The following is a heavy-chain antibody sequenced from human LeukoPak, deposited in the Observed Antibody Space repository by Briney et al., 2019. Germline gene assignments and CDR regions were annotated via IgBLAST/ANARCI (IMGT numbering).Heavy chain of an antibody. D-gene: IGHD2-8*01. J-gene: IGHJ6*03. CDR1: GGSISSYY. Sequence: ETLSLTCTVSGGSISSYYWSWVRQAPGKGLEWVSAISGSGGSTYYADSVKGRFTISRDNSKNTLYLQMNSLRADDTAVYYCARETPYARYMDVWGTGTTVTVSS. CDR2: ISGSGGST. V-gene: IGHV3-23*01. CDR3: ARETPYARYMDV.